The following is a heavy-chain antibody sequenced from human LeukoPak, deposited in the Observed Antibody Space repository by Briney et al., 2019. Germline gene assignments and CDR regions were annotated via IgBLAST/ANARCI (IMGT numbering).Heavy chain of an antibody. V-gene: IGHV4-39*01. Sequence: SETLSLTCTVSGGSISSSSYYWGWIRQPPGKGLEWIGSIYYSGSTYYNPSLKSRFTISVDTSKNQFSLKLSSVTAADTAVYYCASSLAVAGTSQIDYWGQGTLVTVCS. D-gene: IGHD6-19*01. CDR1: GGSISSSSYY. CDR3: ASSLAVAGTSQIDY. CDR2: IYYSGST. J-gene: IGHJ4*02.